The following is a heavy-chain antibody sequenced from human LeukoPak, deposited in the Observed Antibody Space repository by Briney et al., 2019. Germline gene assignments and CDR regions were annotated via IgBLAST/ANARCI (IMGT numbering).Heavy chain of an antibody. D-gene: IGHD3-22*01. CDR3: ARDSEYYYVSSGYYYGGFDY. CDR2: IYSGGST. CDR1: GFTVGSNY. V-gene: IGHV3-66*02. J-gene: IGHJ4*02. Sequence: GSLRLSCAASGFTVGSNYMSWVRQAPGKGLEWVSVIYSGGSTYYADSVKGRFTISRDNSKNTLYLQMNSLRAEDTAVYYCARDSEYYYVSSGYYYGGFDYWGQGTLVTVSS.